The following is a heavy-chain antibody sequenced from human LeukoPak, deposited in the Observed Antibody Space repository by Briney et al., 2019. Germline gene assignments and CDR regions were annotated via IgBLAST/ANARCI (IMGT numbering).Heavy chain of an antibody. CDR3: ARDIQLWKYYFDY. D-gene: IGHD5-18*01. CDR2: INAGNGNT. V-gene: IGHV1-3*01. CDR1: GYTFTSYA. Sequence: GASVKVSCKASGYTFTSYAMHWVRQAPGQRLEWMGWINAGNGNTKYSQKFQGRVTITRDTSASTAYMELSSLRSEDTAVYYCARDIQLWKYYFDYWGQGTLVTVSS. J-gene: IGHJ4*02.